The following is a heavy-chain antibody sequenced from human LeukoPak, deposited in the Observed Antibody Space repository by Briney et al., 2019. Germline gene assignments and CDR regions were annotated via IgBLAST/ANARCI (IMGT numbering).Heavy chain of an antibody. CDR2: IYYSGST. CDR1: GGSISGYY. J-gene: IGHJ4*02. Sequence: PSETLSLTCTVSGGSISGYYWSWIRQTPGKGLDWIGYIYYSGSTNYNPSLKSRVTVSVDTSKNQFSLKLSSVTAADTAVYYCARWFSDSGDNFFDYWGQGTLVTVSS. CDR3: ARWFSDSGDNFFDY. V-gene: IGHV4-59*08. D-gene: IGHD6-25*01.